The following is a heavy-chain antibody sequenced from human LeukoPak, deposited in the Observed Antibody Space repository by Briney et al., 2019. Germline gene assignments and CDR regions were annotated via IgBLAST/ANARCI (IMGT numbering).Heavy chain of an antibody. CDR2: ISYDGSNK. CDR3: ASREKQLVSSNYYMDV. CDR1: GFTFSSYG. V-gene: IGHV3-30*03. Sequence: GGSLRLSCAASGFTFSSYGMYWVRQAPGKGPEWVAVISYDGSNKYYADSVKGRCTISRDNSQNTLYVQMNSLRAEDTAVYAKASREKQLVSSNYYMDVWGKGTTVTVSS. J-gene: IGHJ6*03. D-gene: IGHD6-6*01.